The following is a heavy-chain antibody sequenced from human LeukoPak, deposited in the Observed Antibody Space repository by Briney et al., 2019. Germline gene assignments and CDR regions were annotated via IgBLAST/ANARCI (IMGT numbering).Heavy chain of an antibody. D-gene: IGHD6-19*01. CDR2: IYYSGST. Sequence: SETLSLTCTVSGGSISSYYWSWIRQPPGKGLEWIGYIYYSGSTNYNPSLKSRVTISVDTSKNQFSLKLSSVTAADTAVYYCASNLVAGTFLSAFDIWGQGTMVTVSS. CDR1: GGSISSYY. V-gene: IGHV4-59*01. J-gene: IGHJ3*02. CDR3: ASNLVAGTFLSAFDI.